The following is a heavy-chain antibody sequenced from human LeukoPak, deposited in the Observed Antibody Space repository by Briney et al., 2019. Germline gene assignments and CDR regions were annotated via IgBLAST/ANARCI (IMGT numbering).Heavy chain of an antibody. CDR3: TKGGVAAARDY. J-gene: IGHJ4*02. CDR2: ISGSGGST. D-gene: IGHD6-13*01. Sequence: PGGSLRLSSTDSGFTFRSNAMSWVRQAPGKGLEWVSSISGSGGSTHYADSVKGRFTISRDNSKNTLYMQMNSLRTEDTAVYYCTKGGVAAARDYWGQGTLVTVSS. V-gene: IGHV3-23*01. CDR1: GFTFRSNA.